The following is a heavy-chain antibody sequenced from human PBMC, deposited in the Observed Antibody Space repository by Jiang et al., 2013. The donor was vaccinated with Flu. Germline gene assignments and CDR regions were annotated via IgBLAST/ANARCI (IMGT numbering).Heavy chain of an antibody. J-gene: IGHJ4*02. CDR3: ARTLYGGNRRFYYSDY. D-gene: IGHD4-23*01. V-gene: IGHV1-69*01. Sequence: VQLVESGAEVKKPGSSVKVSCKPSGGTFSSYATNWVRQAPGQGLEWMGGIIPAFGTAYYSQKFQGRVTITADESTSTAYMELSSLTFADTAVYYCARTLYGGNRRFYYSDYWGQGTLVTVS. CDR2: IIPAFGTA. CDR1: GGTFSSYA.